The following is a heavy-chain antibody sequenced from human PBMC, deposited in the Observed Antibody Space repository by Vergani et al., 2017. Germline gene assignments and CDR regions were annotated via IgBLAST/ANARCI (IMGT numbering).Heavy chain of an antibody. V-gene: IGHV1-2*02. CDR2: INPDSGGK. CDR3: AREYCSGGSCYHFDC. CDR1: GYTFTGYY. Sequence: QVQLVQSGAEVKKPGASVKVTCKASGYTFTGYYMHWVRQAPGQGLEWMGWINPDSGGKNYAHKFQGRVTTTRDTSIRTACMELSRRRSDDTAVYYCAREYCSGGSCYHFDCGGQGTLVTVSP. D-gene: IGHD2-15*01. J-gene: IGHJ4*02.